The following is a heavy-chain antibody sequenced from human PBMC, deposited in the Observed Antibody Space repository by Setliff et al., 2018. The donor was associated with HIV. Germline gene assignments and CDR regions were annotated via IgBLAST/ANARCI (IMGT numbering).Heavy chain of an antibody. V-gene: IGHV4-61*02. CDR3: AREIPYSYGGRGHPL. CDR1: GGSISSGNYY. J-gene: IGHJ4*02. D-gene: IGHD3-22*01. Sequence: SETLSLTCTVSGGSISSGNYYWSWIRQPAGKGLEWIGRIYTSGSTNYNPSLKSRVTISIDTSRNQFSLTVSSVTAADTAVYYCAREIPYSYGGRGHPLWGQGTLVTVSS. CDR2: IYTSGST.